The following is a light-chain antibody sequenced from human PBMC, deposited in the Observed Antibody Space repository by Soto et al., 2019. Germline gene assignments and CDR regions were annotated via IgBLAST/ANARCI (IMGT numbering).Light chain of an antibody. J-gene: IGKJ2*01. CDR3: QRYNDYQYI. Sequence: QVAESTAYLIASVGDSITLSWRASQSITTWLAWYQQKPGKAPKLLVYKATNLQSGVPSRFSCSGSGTEFSLTISSLQPDDFATYYCQRYNDYQYIFGQGTKVDIK. CDR2: KAT. CDR1: QSITTW. V-gene: IGKV1-5*03.